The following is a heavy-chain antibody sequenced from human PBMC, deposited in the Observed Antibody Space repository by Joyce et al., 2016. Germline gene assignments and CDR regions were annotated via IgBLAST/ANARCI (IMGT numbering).Heavy chain of an antibody. D-gene: IGHD4-17*01. V-gene: IGHV2-70*15. CDR3: AQTYGDYSSPFDY. CDR1: GFSLSTSGMS. CDR2: IDWDDDK. Sequence: QVTLRESGPALVKPTQTLTLTCTFSGFSLSTSGMSVSWIRQPPGKALGWLARIDWDDDKYYSTSLKTRLTISKDTSRNQVVLTLTNMDPVDTATYFCAQTYGDYSSPFDYWGRGTLVTVSS. J-gene: IGHJ4*02.